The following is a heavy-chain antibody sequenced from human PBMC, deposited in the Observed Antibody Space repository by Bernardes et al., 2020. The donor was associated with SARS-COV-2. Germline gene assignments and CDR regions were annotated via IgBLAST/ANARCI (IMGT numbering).Heavy chain of an antibody. CDR2: ISGGGMYI. D-gene: IGHD3-10*02. CDR1: GFTFSNYL. J-gene: IGHJ4*02. Sequence: GGSLRLSCAASGFTFSNYLFSWFRQAPGKGLEWISSISGGGMYIYYSDSVRGRFTISRDTFKNMLFLEMDSLSPEDTAIYSCAKALYVETPFDSWGQGTLVTVSS. CDR3: AKALYVETPFDS. V-gene: IGHV3-23*05.